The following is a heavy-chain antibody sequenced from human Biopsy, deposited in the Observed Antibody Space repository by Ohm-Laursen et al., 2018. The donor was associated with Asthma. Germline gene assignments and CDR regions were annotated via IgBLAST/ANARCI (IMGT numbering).Heavy chain of an antibody. CDR2: VYWTGST. CDR3: VRAVRNEQWLAPFDY. V-gene: IGHV4-59*07. J-gene: IGHJ4*02. Sequence: SDTLSLTCRVYGGSISSFYWSWIRQSPEKGLEWMGYVYWTGSTNYNPSLKSRITMSVDTSKNRMFLELTSVTAADTAICYCVRAVRNEQWLAPFDYWGQGKPVTVSS. CDR1: GGSISSFY. D-gene: IGHD6-19*01.